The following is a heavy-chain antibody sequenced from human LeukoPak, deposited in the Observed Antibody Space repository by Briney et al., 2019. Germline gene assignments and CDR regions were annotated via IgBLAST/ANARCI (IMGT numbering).Heavy chain of an antibody. J-gene: IGHJ3*02. CDR2: TYYRSSWYY. V-gene: IGHV6-1*01. Sequence: SQTLSLTCAISGDSVSSNSATWNWIRQSPSRGLEWLGRTYYRSSWYYDYAVSVKNRITINPDTSKNQFSLQLNSVTPEDTAVYYCARDYYDTSGYYYQAADDAFDIWGQGTMVTVSS. D-gene: IGHD3-22*01. CDR1: GDSVSSNSAT. CDR3: ARDYYDTSGYYYQAADDAFDI.